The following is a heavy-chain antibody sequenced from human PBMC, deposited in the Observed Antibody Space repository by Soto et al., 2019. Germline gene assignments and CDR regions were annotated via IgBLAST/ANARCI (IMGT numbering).Heavy chain of an antibody. CDR1: GISITSSY. D-gene: IGHD3-16*01. Sequence: KASETLSLTCTVSGISITSSYWSWIRQSPDKGLEWLGYVFYGGTDYNPSLGGRVSMSVETSKSQFSLKLTSVTVADTAVYYCASYRGALYFESWGPGILVTVSS. J-gene: IGHJ4*02. V-gene: IGHV4-59*01. CDR2: VFYGGT. CDR3: ASYRGALYFES.